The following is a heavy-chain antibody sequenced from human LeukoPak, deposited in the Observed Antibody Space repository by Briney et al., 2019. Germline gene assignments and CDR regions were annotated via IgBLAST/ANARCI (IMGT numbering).Heavy chain of an antibody. V-gene: IGHV1-8*02. Sequence: ASVKVSCKASGGTFSSYAISWVRQAPGQGLEWMGWMNPKRGNTGYTPTFQRRVTITRDTSVDTAFMELSSLRPDDTAVYYCARGGSSSSYYDNYGMDVWGQGTTITVSS. CDR1: GGTFSSYA. D-gene: IGHD6-13*01. CDR3: ARGGSSSSYYDNYGMDV. CDR2: MNPKRGNT. J-gene: IGHJ6*02.